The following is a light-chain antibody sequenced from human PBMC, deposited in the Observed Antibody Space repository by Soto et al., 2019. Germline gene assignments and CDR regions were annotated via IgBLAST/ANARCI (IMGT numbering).Light chain of an antibody. J-gene: IGKJ1*01. Sequence: EIVMTQSPGTLSLSPGERATLSCRASQSVNSNYLAWYQQKPGQAPRLLIHGASTRATDIPDRFSGSGSGTDFTLTISRLEPEDFAVFYCQQYGSSLPWTFGQGTKVDIK. CDR3: QQYGSSLPWT. CDR2: GAS. CDR1: QSVNSNY. V-gene: IGKV3-20*01.